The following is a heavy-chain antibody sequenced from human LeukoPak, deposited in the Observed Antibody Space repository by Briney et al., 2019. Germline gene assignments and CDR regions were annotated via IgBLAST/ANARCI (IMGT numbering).Heavy chain of an antibody. CDR3: AKRGDYYYYYMDV. V-gene: IGHV3-23*01. Sequence: GGSLRPSCAASGFTFTTYAMNWVRQAPGKGLEWVSAIHGGGDSTYYADSVKGRFTISRDNSKNTLYLQMNSLRVEDTAVYYCAKRGDYYYYYMDVWGIGTTVTVSS. J-gene: IGHJ6*03. D-gene: IGHD3-10*01. CDR2: IHGGGDST. CDR1: GFTFTTYA.